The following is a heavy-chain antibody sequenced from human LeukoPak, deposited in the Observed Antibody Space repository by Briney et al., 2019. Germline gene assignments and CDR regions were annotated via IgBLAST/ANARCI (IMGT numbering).Heavy chain of an antibody. J-gene: IGHJ5*02. Sequence: SETLSLTCTVSGGSISSYYWSWIRQPPGKGLEWIGYIYYSGSTNYNPSLKSRVTISVDTSKNQFSLKLSSVTAADTAVYYCARGYPYYDILTGYGALTWFDPWGQGTLVTVSS. CDR3: ARGYPYYDILTGYGALTWFDP. CDR1: GGSISSYY. D-gene: IGHD3-9*01. CDR2: IYYSGST. V-gene: IGHV4-59*01.